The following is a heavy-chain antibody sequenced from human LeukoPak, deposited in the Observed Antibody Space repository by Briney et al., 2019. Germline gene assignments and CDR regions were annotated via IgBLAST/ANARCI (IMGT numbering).Heavy chain of an antibody. CDR1: GGSFSGYY. V-gene: IGHV4-34*01. D-gene: IGHD2-8*01. Sequence: PSETLSLTCAVYGGSFSGYYWSWIRQPPGKGLEWIGEIYHSGSTNYNPSLKSRVTISVDTSKTQFSLKLSSVTAADTAVYYCARGMVACTNGVCYTRDAFDIWGQGTMVTVSS. CDR3: ARGMVACTNGVCYTRDAFDI. CDR2: IYHSGST. J-gene: IGHJ3*02.